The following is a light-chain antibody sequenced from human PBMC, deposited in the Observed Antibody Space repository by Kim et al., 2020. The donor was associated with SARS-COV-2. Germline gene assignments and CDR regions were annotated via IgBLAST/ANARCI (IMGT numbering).Light chain of an antibody. Sequence: ASVADRVTIPCRASQSIGTWLAWYQQKPGKAPKLLIYKASTLETGVPSRFSGSGSGTEFTLTISSLQPDDFATYYCQQYIGYSRTFGQGTKVDIK. J-gene: IGKJ1*01. CDR2: KAS. V-gene: IGKV1-5*03. CDR3: QQYIGYSRT. CDR1: QSIGTW.